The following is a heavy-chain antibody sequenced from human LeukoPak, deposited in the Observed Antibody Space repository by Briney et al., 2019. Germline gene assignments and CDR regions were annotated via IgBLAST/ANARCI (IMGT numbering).Heavy chain of an antibody. CDR3: ARGIGYSYGLFDY. CDR1: GGTFSSYA. Sequence: SVKVSCKASGGTFSSYAISWVRQAPGQGLEWMGRIIPIFGTANYAQKFRGRVTITTDESTSTAYMELSSLRSEDTAVYYCARGIGYSYGLFDYWGQGTLVTVSS. CDR2: IIPIFGTA. V-gene: IGHV1-69*05. D-gene: IGHD5-18*01. J-gene: IGHJ4*02.